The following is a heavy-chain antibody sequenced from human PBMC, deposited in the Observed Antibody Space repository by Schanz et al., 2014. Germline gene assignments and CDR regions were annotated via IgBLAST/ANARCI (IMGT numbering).Heavy chain of an antibody. CDR2: IMPLRGIG. CDR1: GDTFSKYN. J-gene: IGHJ6*01. D-gene: IGHD6-19*01. Sequence: QVQLVQSGPEVKKPGSSVKVSCQAFGDTFSKYNIMWVRQVPGQGLEWLGRIMPLRGIGNNAWKFQDRLTITADKAMNTAYMELSSLGTEDTAADYCTRLRRADPNGFDASQQGTTVTVS. V-gene: IGHV1-69*02. CDR3: TRLRRADPNGFDA.